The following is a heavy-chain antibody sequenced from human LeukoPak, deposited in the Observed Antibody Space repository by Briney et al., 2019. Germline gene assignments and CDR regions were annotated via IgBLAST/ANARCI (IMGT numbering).Heavy chain of an antibody. CDR2: INPSGGST. J-gene: IGHJ5*02. Sequence: ASVKVSCKASGYTFTSYYMHWVRQAPGQGLEWMGIINPSGGSTSYAQKFQGRVTMTRDTSTSTVYMELSSLRSEDTSVYSCARDATGGTGFDPWGQGTLVTVSS. D-gene: IGHD3-10*01. V-gene: IGHV1-46*01. CDR1: GYTFTSYY. CDR3: ARDATGGTGFDP.